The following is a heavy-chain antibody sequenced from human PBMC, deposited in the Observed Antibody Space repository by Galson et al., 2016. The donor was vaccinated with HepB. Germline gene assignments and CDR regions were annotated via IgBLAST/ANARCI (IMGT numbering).Heavy chain of an antibody. CDR1: GYTFTSYY. V-gene: IGHV1-46*01. D-gene: IGHD2-2*01. CDR3: ARNAMYCSSTSCSTYYFDY. CDR2: INPSDGST. Sequence: SVKVSCKASGYTFTSYYMHWVRQAPGQGLEWMGIINPSDGSTSYAQKFQGRVTMTRDTSTSTVYMELSSLRSEDTAVYYCARNAMYCSSTSCSTYYFDYWGQGTLVTVSS. J-gene: IGHJ4*02.